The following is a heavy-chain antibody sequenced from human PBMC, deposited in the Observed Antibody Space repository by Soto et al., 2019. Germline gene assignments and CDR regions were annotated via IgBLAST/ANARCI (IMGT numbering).Heavy chain of an antibody. J-gene: IGHJ4*02. CDR2: IRSKANSYAT. CDR1: GLTFSGSA. V-gene: IGHV3-73*01. Sequence: GGSLRLSCAASGLTFSGSAMHWVRQASGKGLEWVGRIRSKANSYATAYAASVKGRFTISRDDSKNTAYLQMNSLKTEDTAVYYCTRDYELYYYDSSGYAPIDYWGQGTLVTVSA. CDR3: TRDYELYYYDSSGYAPIDY. D-gene: IGHD3-22*01.